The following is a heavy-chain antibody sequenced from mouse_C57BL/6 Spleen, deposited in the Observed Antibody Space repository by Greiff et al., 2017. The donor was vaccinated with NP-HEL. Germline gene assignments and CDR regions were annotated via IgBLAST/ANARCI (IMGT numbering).Heavy chain of an antibody. CDR1: GYTFTDYY. CDR3: ARSGDYDDVVLAY. D-gene: IGHD2-4*01. Sequence: EVQLQQSGPVLVKPGASVKMSCKASGYTFTDYYMNWVKQSHGKSLEWIGVINPYNGGTSYNQKFKGKATLTVDKSSSTAYMELNSLTSEDSAVYYCARSGDYDDVVLAYWGQGTLVTVSA. J-gene: IGHJ3*01. CDR2: INPYNGGT. V-gene: IGHV1-19*01.